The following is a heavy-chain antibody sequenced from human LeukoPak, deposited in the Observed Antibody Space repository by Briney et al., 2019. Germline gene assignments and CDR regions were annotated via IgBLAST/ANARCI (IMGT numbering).Heavy chain of an antibody. J-gene: IGHJ4*02. CDR3: ARDVGVTGWYTFDY. V-gene: IGHV6-1*01. Sequence: PSQTLSLTCGISGDSVSSNNGAWNWIRQSPSRGLEWVGRTYYRSKWYNDYATSLQGRNTISPDTSRNQFSLHLYSVTPEDTAIYYCARDVGVTGWYTFDYWGQGILVTVSS. D-gene: IGHD2-2*02. CDR2: TYYRSKWYN. CDR1: GDSVSSNNGA.